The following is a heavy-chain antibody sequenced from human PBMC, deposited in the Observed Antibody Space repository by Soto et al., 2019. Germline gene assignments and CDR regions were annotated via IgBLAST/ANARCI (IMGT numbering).Heavy chain of an antibody. V-gene: IGHV3-23*01. Sequence: VGSLRLSSAASGFTFISYAMSWVRQAPGKGLEWVSAISGSGGSTYYADSVKGRFTISRDNSKNTLYLQMNSLRAEDTDVYYCAKDPPAAYSSSWYYWGQGTLVTLS. D-gene: IGHD6-13*01. CDR3: AKDPPAAYSSSWYY. CDR2: ISGSGGST. CDR1: GFTFISYA. J-gene: IGHJ4*02.